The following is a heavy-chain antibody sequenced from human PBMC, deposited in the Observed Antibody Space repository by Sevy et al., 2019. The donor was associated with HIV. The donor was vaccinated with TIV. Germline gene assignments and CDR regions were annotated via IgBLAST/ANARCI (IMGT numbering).Heavy chain of an antibody. J-gene: IGHJ4*02. Sequence: SETLSLTCTVSGVSITSLYWNWIRQPPGKGLEWIANIYYNGHINYNPSLKSRVTLSLHTSKNQFSLRLSSVTAADTAMYYCAGENAWGRGYSWGQGTLVTVSS. V-gene: IGHV4-59*08. CDR1: GVSITSLY. CDR2: IYYNGHI. CDR3: AGENAWGRGYS. D-gene: IGHD1-26*01.